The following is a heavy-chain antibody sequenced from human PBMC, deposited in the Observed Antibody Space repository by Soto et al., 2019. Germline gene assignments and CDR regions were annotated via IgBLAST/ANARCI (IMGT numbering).Heavy chain of an antibody. CDR2: ISYDGSNK. CDR3: ARDRRGSYYYGSGRYYYGMDV. Sequence: PGGSLRLSCAASGFTFSSYAMHWVRQAPGKGLEWVAVISYDGSNKYYADSVKGRFTISRDNSKNTLYLQMNSLRAEDTAVYYCARDRRGSYYYGSGRYYYGMDVWGQGTTVTVSS. D-gene: IGHD3-10*01. J-gene: IGHJ6*02. CDR1: GFTFSSYA. V-gene: IGHV3-30-3*01.